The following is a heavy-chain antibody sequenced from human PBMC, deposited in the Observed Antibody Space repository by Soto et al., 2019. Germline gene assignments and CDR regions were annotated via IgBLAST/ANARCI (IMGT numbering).Heavy chain of an antibody. CDR3: ARAPEYGGNGWLDP. Sequence: QVQLVQSGAEVKRPGASVMVSCRATGYTFKNYDINWVRQATGQGLEWMGRMNPNSGNTGYAQKFQGRVTMTRNTSISTAYLELSSLRSEDTAVYYCARAPEYGGNGWLDPWGQGTLVTVSS. CDR1: GYTFKNYD. D-gene: IGHD2-15*01. J-gene: IGHJ5*02. V-gene: IGHV1-8*01. CDR2: MNPNSGNT.